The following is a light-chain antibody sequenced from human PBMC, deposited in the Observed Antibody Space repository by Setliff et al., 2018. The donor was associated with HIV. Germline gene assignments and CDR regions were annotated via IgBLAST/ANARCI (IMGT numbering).Light chain of an antibody. CDR3: CSYAGSSTTYV. CDR1: SSDVGRYNL. V-gene: IGLV2-23*01. CDR2: EGS. J-gene: IGLJ1*01. Sequence: QSVLTQPASVSGSPGQSITISCTGTSSDVGRYNLVSWYQQHPGKAPKLMIYEGSKRPSGVSNRFSGSKSGNTASLTISGLQAEDEADYYCCSYAGSSTTYVFGTGTKVTVL.